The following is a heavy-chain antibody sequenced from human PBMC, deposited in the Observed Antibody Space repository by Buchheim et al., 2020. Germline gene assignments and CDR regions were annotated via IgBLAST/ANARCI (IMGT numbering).Heavy chain of an antibody. D-gene: IGHD3-22*01. Sequence: QVQLQESGPGLVKPSQTLSLTCTVSGGSISSGGYYWSWIRQHPGKGLEWIGYIYYSGSTYYNPSLKSRVTISVDTSKNQFSLKLSSVAAADTAVYYCARSLGDYYYDSSGYSYYFDYWGQGTL. CDR3: ARSLGDYYYDSSGYSYYFDY. V-gene: IGHV4-31*03. CDR2: IYYSGST. J-gene: IGHJ4*02. CDR1: GGSISSGGYY.